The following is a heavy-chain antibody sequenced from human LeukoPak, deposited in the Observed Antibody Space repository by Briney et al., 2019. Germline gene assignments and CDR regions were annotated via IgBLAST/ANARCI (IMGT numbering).Heavy chain of an antibody. CDR3: ARDLVVAYYYDSSGYSRPFDY. J-gene: IGHJ4*02. D-gene: IGHD3-22*01. Sequence: WASVKVSCKASGYTFTDYYMHWVRQAPGQGLEWMGWFNPNSGGTNYAQKFQGRVTMTRDTSISTAYMELSSLRSDDTAVYYCARDLVVAYYYDSSGYSRPFDYWGQGTLVTVSS. CDR1: GYTFTDYY. CDR2: FNPNSGGT. V-gene: IGHV1-2*02.